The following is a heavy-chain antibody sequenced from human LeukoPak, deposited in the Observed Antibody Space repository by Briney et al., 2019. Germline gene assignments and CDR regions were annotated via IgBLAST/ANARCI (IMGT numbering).Heavy chain of an antibody. CDR1: GFTFSSYW. Sequence: GGSLRLSCAASGFTFSSYWMNWVRQAPGKGLEWVANIKQDGSEKYYVDSVKGRFTISRDNAKNSMYLQMNSLRAEDTAVYYCARGLYSSTTYYFDYWGQGTLATVSS. D-gene: IGHD6-13*01. CDR3: ARGLYSSTTYYFDY. CDR2: IKQDGSEK. V-gene: IGHV3-7*03. J-gene: IGHJ4*02.